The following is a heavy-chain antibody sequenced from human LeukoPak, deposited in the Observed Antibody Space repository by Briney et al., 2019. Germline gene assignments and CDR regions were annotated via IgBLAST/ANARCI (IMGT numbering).Heavy chain of an antibody. CDR1: GYTFTSYY. CDR3: ARVGSGHNGGYDY. D-gene: IGHD3-3*01. Sequence: GASVKVSCKASGYTFTSYYMHWVRQAPGQGLEWMGIINPSGDSTSYAQKFQGRVTMTRDTSTSTVYMELSSLRSDDTAVYYCARVGSGHNGGYDYWGQGTLVTVSS. CDR2: INPSGDST. V-gene: IGHV1-46*01. J-gene: IGHJ4*02.